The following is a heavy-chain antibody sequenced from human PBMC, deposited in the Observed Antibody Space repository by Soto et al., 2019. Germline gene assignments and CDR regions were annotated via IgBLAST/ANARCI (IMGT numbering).Heavy chain of an antibody. CDR1: GFTFSNYR. J-gene: IGHJ4*02. D-gene: IGHD3-10*01. CDR2: IKHDGSDK. V-gene: IGHV3-7*01. Sequence: GVLRLSCAASGFTFSNYRMSWVRQAPGKGLEWVAIIKHDGSDKYYVDSVKGRFTISRDNSKNTLYLQMNSLRAEDTAVYYCAKEPTPRLLWFGESNGGNFDYWGQGTLVTVSS. CDR3: AKEPTPRLLWFGESNGGNFDY.